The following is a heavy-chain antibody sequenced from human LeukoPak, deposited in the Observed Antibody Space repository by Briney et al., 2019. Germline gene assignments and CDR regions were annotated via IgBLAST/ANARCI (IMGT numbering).Heavy chain of an antibody. CDR2: INHSGST. CDR1: GGSFSXXX. Sequence: GGSFSXXXWSWIRXPPGKGLEXIGEINHSGSTNYNPSLKSRVTISVDTSKNQFSLKLSSVTAADTAVYYCAGTPVVTQEGFDYWGQGTLVTVSS. J-gene: IGHJ4*02. D-gene: IGHD4-23*01. CDR3: AGTPVVTQEGFDY. V-gene: IGHV4-34*01.